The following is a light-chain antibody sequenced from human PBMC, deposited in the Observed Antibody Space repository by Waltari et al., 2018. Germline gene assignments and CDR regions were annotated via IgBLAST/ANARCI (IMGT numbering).Light chain of an antibody. CDR2: AAS. V-gene: IGKV1-39*01. J-gene: IGKJ1*01. CDR3: QQSYSAPPWT. Sequence: IQMTQSPSSLPASVGDRVTITCRASQSISTFFNWYQQKPGRAPKVLIYAASRLLSGVPSRFSGSGSGTDFTLTISSLQPEDFATYYCQQSYSAPPWTFGQGTKVEIK. CDR1: QSISTF.